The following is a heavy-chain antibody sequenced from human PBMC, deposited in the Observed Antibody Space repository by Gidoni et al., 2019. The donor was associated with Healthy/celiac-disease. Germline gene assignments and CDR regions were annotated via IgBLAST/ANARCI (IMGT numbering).Heavy chain of an antibody. CDR2: INHSGST. V-gene: IGHV4-34*01. CDR1: GGSFSGYY. Sequence: QVQLQQWGAGLLKPSEPLSLTCPVYGGSFSGYYWSWIRQPPGKGLEWIGEINHSGSTNYNPSLKSRVTISVDTSKNQFSLKLSSVTAADTAVYYCARDTDENWFDPWGQGTLVTVSS. CDR3: ARDTDENWFDP. J-gene: IGHJ5*02.